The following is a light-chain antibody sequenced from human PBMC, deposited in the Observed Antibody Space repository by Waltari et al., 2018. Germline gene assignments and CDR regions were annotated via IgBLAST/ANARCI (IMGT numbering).Light chain of an antibody. J-gene: IGLJ2*01. CDR3: SSYTNRNTLI. V-gene: IGLV2-14*01. CDR2: DVS. Sequence: QSALTQPPSVSGSPGQSNTIPCTGTRSAVGCYNHVSWYQQDPGKVPKLIIYDVSERPSGVSDRFSGSKSGNTTSLTISGVQAEDETDYYCSSYTNRNTLIFGGGTKLTVL. CDR1: RSAVGCYNH.